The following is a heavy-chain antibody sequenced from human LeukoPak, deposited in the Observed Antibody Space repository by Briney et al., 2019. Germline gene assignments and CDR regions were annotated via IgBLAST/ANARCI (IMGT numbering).Heavy chain of an antibody. CDR1: GFTVSSNY. D-gene: IGHD5-24*01. V-gene: IGHV3-53*01. CDR2: IYSGGST. CDR3: ARDGGDGYNYGFDY. J-gene: IGHJ4*02. Sequence: GGSLRLSCAASGFTVSSNYMSWVRQAPGKGLEWVSVIYSGGSTYYADSVKGRCTISRDNSKNTLYLQMNSLRAEDTAVYYCARDGGDGYNYGFDYWGQGTLVTVSS.